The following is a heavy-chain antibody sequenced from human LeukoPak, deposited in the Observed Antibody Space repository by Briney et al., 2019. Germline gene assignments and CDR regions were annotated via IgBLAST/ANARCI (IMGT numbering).Heavy chain of an antibody. CDR3: ARRPYYDYVWGSYHPNRRPTDY. CDR1: GGSFSGYY. CDR2: INHSGST. J-gene: IGHJ4*02. D-gene: IGHD3-16*02. V-gene: IGHV4-34*01. Sequence: SETLSLTCAVYGGSFSGYYWSWIRQPPGKGLEWIGEINHSGSTNYNPSLKSRVTISVDTSKNQFSLKLSSVTAADTAVYYCARRPYYDYVWGSYHPNRRPTDYWGQGTLVTVSS.